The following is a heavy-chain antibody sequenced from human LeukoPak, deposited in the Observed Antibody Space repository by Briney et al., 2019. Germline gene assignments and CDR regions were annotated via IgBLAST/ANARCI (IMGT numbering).Heavy chain of an antibody. D-gene: IGHD2-15*01. CDR3: ARGALDAATPFDS. CDR1: GFTFSSYS. J-gene: IGHJ5*01. CDR2: ISSSSSYI. V-gene: IGHV3-21*01. Sequence: GGSLRLSCAASGFTFSSYSMNWVRQAPGKGLEWVSSISSSSSYIYYADSLKGRFTISRDNAKKSVYPQMNSLRAEDTAVYYCARGALDAATPFDSWGQGTLVTVSS.